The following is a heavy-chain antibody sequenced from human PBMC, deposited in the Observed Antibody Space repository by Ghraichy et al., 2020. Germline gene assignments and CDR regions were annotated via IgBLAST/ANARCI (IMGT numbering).Heavy chain of an antibody. J-gene: IGHJ6*02. CDR2: IIPIFGTA. D-gene: IGHD6-13*01. Sequence: SVKVSCKASGGTFSSYAISWVRQAPGQGLEWMGGIIPIFGTANYAQKFQGRVTITTDESTSTAYMELSSLRSEDTAVYYCAREGIAAAGIYYYYGMDVWGQGTTVTVSS. V-gene: IGHV1-69*05. CDR3: AREGIAAAGIYYYYGMDV. CDR1: GGTFSSYA.